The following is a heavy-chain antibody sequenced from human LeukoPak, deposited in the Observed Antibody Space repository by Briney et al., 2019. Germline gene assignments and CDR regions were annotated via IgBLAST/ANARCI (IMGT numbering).Heavy chain of an antibody. D-gene: IGHD2-2*01. CDR3: ARVRIYCSSTSCYVY. Sequence: ISSSSSYIYYADSVKGRFTISRDNAKNSLYLQMNSLRAEDTAVYYCARVRIYCSSTSCYVYWGQGTLVTVSS. V-gene: IGHV3-21*01. J-gene: IGHJ4*02. CDR2: ISSSSSYI.